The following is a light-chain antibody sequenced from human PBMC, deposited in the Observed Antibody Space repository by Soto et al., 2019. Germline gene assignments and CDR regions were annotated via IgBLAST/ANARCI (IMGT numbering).Light chain of an antibody. Sequence: QSALTQPRSVSGSPGQSVTISCTGTSSDVGAYNFVSWYQHNPGKAPKLMIFDVSARPSGVPDRFSGSKSANTASLTISGLQTKDEADYYCCSYAGTYIPLFGGGTKVTVL. J-gene: IGLJ2*01. CDR3: CSYAGTYIPL. CDR2: DVS. V-gene: IGLV2-11*01. CDR1: SSDVGAYNF.